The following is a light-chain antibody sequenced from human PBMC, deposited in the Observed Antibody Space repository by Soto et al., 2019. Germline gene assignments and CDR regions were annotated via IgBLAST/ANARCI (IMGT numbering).Light chain of an antibody. CDR2: GAS. J-gene: IGKJ1*01. CDR3: QQYRTWPRT. CDR1: QSLSDT. Sequence: EIVMTQSPATLSVSPGERATLSCRASQSLSDTLAWYQQKPGQAPRLLIYGASTMATGIPARFTGSGSGTEFTLTISSLQSEDIAVYYCQQYRTWPRTFGQGTKVEIK. V-gene: IGKV3-15*01.